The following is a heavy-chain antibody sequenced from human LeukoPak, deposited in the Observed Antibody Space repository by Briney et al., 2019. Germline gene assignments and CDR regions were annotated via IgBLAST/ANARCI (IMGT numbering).Heavy chain of an antibody. CDR1: GFTFSSYA. Sequence: GGSLRLSCAASGFTFSSYAMHWVRQAPGKGLEWVAVISYDGSNKYYAGSVKGRFTISTDNSKNTLYLQMNSLRAEDTAVYYCAKPFADSSGYYYPFDYWGQGTLVTVSS. CDR3: AKPFADSSGYYYPFDY. D-gene: IGHD3-22*01. J-gene: IGHJ4*02. CDR2: ISYDGSNK. V-gene: IGHV3-30*18.